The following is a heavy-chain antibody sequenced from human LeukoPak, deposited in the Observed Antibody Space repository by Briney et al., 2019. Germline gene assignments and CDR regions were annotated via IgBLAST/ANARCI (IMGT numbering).Heavy chain of an antibody. CDR1: GGSISSSSYY. CDR3: ARQSWSGYSYYYYYMDA. V-gene: IGHV4-39*01. D-gene: IGHD1-14*01. J-gene: IGHJ6*03. CDR2: IYYSGST. Sequence: SETLSLTCTVSGGSISSSSYYWGWIRQPPGKGLEWIGSIYYSGSTYYNPSLKSRVTISVDTSKNQFSLKLSSVTAADTAVYYCARQSWSGYSYYYYYMDAWGKGTTVTVS.